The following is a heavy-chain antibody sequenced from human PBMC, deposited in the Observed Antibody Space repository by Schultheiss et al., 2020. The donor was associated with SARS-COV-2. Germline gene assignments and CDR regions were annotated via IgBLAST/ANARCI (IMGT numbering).Heavy chain of an antibody. D-gene: IGHD3-3*01. CDR3: ASFPLYYDFWSGYYEGDAFRYMDV. Sequence: GGSLRLSCAASGFTFSSYWMHWVRQAPGKGLVWVSRINSDGSSTSYADSVKGRFTISRDNAKNTLYLQMNSLRAEDTAVYYCASFPLYYDFWSGYYEGDAFRYMDVWGKGTTVTVSS. CDR2: INSDGSST. CDR1: GFTFSSYW. V-gene: IGHV3-74*01. J-gene: IGHJ6*03.